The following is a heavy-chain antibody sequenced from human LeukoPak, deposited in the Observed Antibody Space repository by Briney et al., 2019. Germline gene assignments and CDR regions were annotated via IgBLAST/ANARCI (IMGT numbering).Heavy chain of an antibody. V-gene: IGHV6-1*01. J-gene: IGHJ4*02. CDR2: TYYRSKWYN. D-gene: IGHD6-19*01. CDR1: GDSVSGNRAA. Sequence: SQTLSLTCAISGDSVSGNRAAWNWIRQSPSRGLEWLGRTYYRSKWYNDYAVSVKSRITINPDTSKNQFSPQLNSVTPEDTAVYYCARGYSSGCKHFDSWGQGTLVTVSS. CDR3: ARGYSSGCKHFDS.